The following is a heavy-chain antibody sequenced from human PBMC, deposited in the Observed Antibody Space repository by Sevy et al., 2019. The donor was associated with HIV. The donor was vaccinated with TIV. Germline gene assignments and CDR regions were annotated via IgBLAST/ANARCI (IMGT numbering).Heavy chain of an antibody. D-gene: IGHD2-2*01. CDR2: INESGIT. V-gene: IGHV4-34*08. J-gene: IGHJ5*02. CDR1: GFIFNSYV. CDR3: ARSPPVVVVPGAPSWFDP. Sequence: GSLRLSCTASGFIFNSYVISWVRQAPGKGLEWVGEINESGITYYNPSLKSRVTISVDTSKKQFSLKLNSVTAADTAVYFCARSPPVVVVPGAPSWFDPWGQGTLVTVSS.